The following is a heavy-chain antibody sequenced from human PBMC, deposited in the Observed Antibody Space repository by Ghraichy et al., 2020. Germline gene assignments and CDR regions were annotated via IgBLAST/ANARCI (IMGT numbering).Heavy chain of an antibody. Sequence: GSLRLSCIVSGGSISSGSDYWGWIRQPPGKRLEWIGSIYFTGDSYDNPSLRSRVTISVDTSKNQFSLRLTSVTAADTAVYYCVRNIYCNAITCPARILTRGQGTLVTVSS. CDR3: VRNIYCNAITCPARILT. D-gene: IGHD2/OR15-2a*01. V-gene: IGHV4-39*01. CDR1: GGSISSGSDY. J-gene: IGHJ4*02. CDR2: IYFTGDS.